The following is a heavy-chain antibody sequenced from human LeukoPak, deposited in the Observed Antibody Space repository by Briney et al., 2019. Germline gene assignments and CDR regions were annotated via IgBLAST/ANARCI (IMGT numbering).Heavy chain of an antibody. CDR1: GGSISSYY. V-gene: IGHV4-4*07. CDR3: ARELIGYSSSSRSYNWFDP. CDR2: IYTSGST. D-gene: IGHD6-6*01. Sequence: SETLSLTCTVSGGSISSYYWSWIRQPAGKGLEWIGRIYTSGSTNYNPSLKSRVTMSVDTSKNQFSLKLSSVTAADTAVYYCARELIGYSSSSRSYNWFDPWGQGTLVTVSS. J-gene: IGHJ5*02.